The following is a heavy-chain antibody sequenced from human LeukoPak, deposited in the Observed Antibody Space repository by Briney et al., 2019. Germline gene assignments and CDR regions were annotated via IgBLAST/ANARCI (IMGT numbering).Heavy chain of an antibody. Sequence: SETLSLTCTVSGGSISSSNYYWGWIRQPPGKGLEWIGSISYSGSSYYNPSLKSRVTISVDTSKNQFSLKVHSVPAADTAVYYCARHHPTVTPYYMDVWGKGTTVTISS. CDR2: ISYSGSS. CDR3: ARHHPTVTPYYMDV. J-gene: IGHJ6*03. CDR1: GGSISSSNYY. V-gene: IGHV4-39*01. D-gene: IGHD4-17*01.